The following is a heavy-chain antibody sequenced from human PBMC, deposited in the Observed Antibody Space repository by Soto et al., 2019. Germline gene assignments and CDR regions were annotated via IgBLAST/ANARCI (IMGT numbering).Heavy chain of an antibody. CDR1: GGSISSGDYY. CDR2: IYYSGST. J-gene: IGHJ4*02. D-gene: IGHD6-13*01. CDR3: ARAGGAAALFDY. V-gene: IGHV4-30-4*01. Sequence: SETLSLTCTVSGGSISSGDYYWSWIRQPPGKGLEWIGYIYYSGSTYYNPSLKSRVTISVDTSKNQFSLKLSSVTAADTAVYYCARAGGAAALFDYWGQGTLVTVS.